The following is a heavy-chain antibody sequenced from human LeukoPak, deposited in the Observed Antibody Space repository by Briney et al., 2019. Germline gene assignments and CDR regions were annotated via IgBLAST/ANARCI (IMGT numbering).Heavy chain of an antibody. J-gene: IGHJ4*02. CDR1: GYTFTGYY. CDR2: INPNSGGT. CDR3: ARDFEIFGLPHPGGFDY. D-gene: IGHD3/OR15-3a*01. V-gene: IGHV1-2*02. Sequence: ASVKVSCKASGYTFTGYYMHWVRQAPGQGLEWMGWINPNSGGTNYAQKFQGRVTMTRDTSISTAYMELSRLRSDDTAVYYCARDFEIFGLPHPGGFDYWGQGTLVTVSS.